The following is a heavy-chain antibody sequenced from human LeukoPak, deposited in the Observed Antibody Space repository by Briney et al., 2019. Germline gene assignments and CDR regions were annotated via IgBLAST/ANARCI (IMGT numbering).Heavy chain of an antibody. D-gene: IGHD1-7*01. CDR3: ARQLLKRITGTTLQNWFDP. CDR1: GGTFSSYA. Sequence: SVKVSCKASGGTFSSYAISWVRQAPGQGLEWMGRIIPIFGTANYAQKFQGRVTITTDESTSTAYMELSILRSEDTAVYYCARQLLKRITGTTLQNWFDPWGQGTLVTVSS. CDR2: IIPIFGTA. V-gene: IGHV1-69*05. J-gene: IGHJ5*02.